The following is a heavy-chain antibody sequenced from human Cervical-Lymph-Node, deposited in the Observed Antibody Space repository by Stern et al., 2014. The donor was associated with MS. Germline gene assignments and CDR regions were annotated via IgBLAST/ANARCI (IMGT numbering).Heavy chain of an antibody. CDR2: ISYDGRDK. CDR3: AKGGSGSYLD. D-gene: IGHD1-26*01. Sequence: QVQLVESGGGGVQPGRSLRLSCAASGFVFRRHALHWVRQAPGKGLEWLALISYDGRDKYYTDSVKGRFTVSRDNSNNTVDLEMNSLRLEDTAVYYCAKGGSGSYLDWGQGSLVTVSS. V-gene: IGHV3-30*04. CDR1: GFVFRRHA. J-gene: IGHJ4*02.